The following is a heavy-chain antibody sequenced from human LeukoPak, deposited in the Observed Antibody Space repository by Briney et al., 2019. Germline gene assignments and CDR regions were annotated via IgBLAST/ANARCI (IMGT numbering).Heavy chain of an antibody. D-gene: IGHD3-10*01. CDR3: ARVLRITMVRGVISYFDY. J-gene: IGHJ4*02. V-gene: IGHV4-4*02. Sequence: TSETLSLTCAVSGGSISSSNWWSWVRQPPGKGLEWIGEIYHSGSTNYNPSLKSRVTISVDTSKNQFSLKLSSVTAADTAVYYCARVLRITMVRGVISYFDYWGQGTLVTVSS. CDR2: IYHSGST. CDR1: GGSISSSNW.